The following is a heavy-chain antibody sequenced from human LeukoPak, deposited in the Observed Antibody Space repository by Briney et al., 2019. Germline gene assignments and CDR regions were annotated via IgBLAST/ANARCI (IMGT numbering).Heavy chain of an antibody. CDR2: INSDGSNT. CDR1: GFTFSSYA. CDR3: ARDLGGPDY. D-gene: IGHD2-15*01. V-gene: IGHV3-74*01. Sequence: GGSLRLSCAASGFTFSSYAMHWVRHAPGEGLVWVSRINSDGSNTKYADSVKGRFTISRDNAKNTLFLQMNSLRAEDTAVYYCARDLGGPDYWGQGTLVTVSP. J-gene: IGHJ4*02.